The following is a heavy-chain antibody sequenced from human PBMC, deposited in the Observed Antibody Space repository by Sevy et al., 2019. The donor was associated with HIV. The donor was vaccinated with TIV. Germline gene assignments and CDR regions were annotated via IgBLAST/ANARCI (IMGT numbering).Heavy chain of an antibody. D-gene: IGHD6-13*01. CDR1: GFTFSSYW. J-gene: IGHJ4*02. CDR3: ARGPSGAAAGRFDS. V-gene: IGHV3-7*01. Sequence: GESLKISCEASGFTFSSYWINWVRQAPGEGLEWVANINQGGNQKHYMDSVKGRFTISRDNAENAVYLQMNSLRVEDTAVYYCARGPSGAAAGRFDSWGQGTLVTVSS. CDR2: INQGGNQK.